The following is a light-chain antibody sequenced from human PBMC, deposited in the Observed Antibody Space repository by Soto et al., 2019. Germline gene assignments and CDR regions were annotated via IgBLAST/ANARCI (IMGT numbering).Light chain of an antibody. Sequence: EIVLTQSPGTLSLSPGERATLSCRASQSVSSSYLAWYQQKPGQAPRHLIYGASSRATGIPDRFSGSGSGTDFTLTICRLEPEDFAVYYCQQYGSSPMYTFGQGTKLEIK. CDR2: GAS. J-gene: IGKJ2*01. CDR1: QSVSSSY. CDR3: QQYGSSPMYT. V-gene: IGKV3-20*01.